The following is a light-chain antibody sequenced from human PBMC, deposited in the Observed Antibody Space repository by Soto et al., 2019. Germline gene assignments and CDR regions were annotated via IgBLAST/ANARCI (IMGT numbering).Light chain of an antibody. CDR2: GAS. CDR1: QSVSSSY. Sequence: EIVLTQSPGTLSLSPGERATLSCRASQSVSSSYLAWYQQKPGQAPRLLIYGASSRATGIPDRLSGSGSGTDFTLTISRLEPEDFAVYYCQTYGSSFTFGPGTKVDIK. V-gene: IGKV3-20*01. CDR3: QTYGSSFT. J-gene: IGKJ3*01.